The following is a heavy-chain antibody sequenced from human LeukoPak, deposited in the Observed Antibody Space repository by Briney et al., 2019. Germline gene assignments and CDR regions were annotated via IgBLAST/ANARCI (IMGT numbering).Heavy chain of an antibody. V-gene: IGHV3-23*01. Sequence: PGGSLRLSCAASGFTFSSYAMSWVRQAPGKGLEWVSGISASGGSTYYADSVKGRFTISRDSSKNTLCLHMNSLRAEDTAVYYCAKDSAMRLGDLGGIFDYWGQGTLVTVSS. CDR1: GFTFSSYA. J-gene: IGHJ4*02. CDR2: ISASGGST. CDR3: AKDSAMRLGDLGGIFDY. D-gene: IGHD3-10*01.